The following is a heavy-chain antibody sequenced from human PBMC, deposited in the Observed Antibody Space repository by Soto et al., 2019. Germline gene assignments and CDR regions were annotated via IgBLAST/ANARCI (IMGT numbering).Heavy chain of an antibody. Sequence: HHVVPLRGSSLAPGILFINHAMTWVRLAPGKGLAWLSSVSETGDVTYYADSVRGRFTISRDNSKNTLYLQLTTLKVEDTAVYYCVPGSSGTRGEDSWGPGALVTVSS. CDR1: GILFINHA. CDR2: VSETGDVT. J-gene: IGHJ4*02. CDR3: VPGSSGTRGEDS. D-gene: IGHD1-1*01. V-gene: IGHV3-23*01.